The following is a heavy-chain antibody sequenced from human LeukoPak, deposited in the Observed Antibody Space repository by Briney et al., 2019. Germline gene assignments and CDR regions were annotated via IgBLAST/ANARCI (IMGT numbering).Heavy chain of an antibody. J-gene: IGHJ4*02. V-gene: IGHV4-61*02. CDR3: ARGAYSGSYPPFDY. D-gene: IGHD1-26*01. Sequence: PSETLSLTCTVSGGSISSGSYYWSWIRQPAGKGLEWIGRIYTSGSTNYNPSLKSRVTISVDTSKNQFSLKLSSVTAADTAVYYCARGAYSGSYPPFDYWGQGTLVSVAS. CDR2: IYTSGST. CDR1: GGSISSGSYY.